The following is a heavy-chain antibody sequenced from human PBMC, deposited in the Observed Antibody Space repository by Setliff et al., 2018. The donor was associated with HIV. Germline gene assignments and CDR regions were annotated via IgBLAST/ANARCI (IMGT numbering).Heavy chain of an antibody. Sequence: SVKVSCKASGGRFSNYGISWVRQAPGQGLEWMGAIIPVFATANYAQKFQGRVTITADESTLTAYMELSSLTSEDTAVYFCARGTGSYSYFDSWGLGTLVTVSS. CDR3: ARGTGSYSYFDS. CDR2: IIPVFATA. D-gene: IGHD1-26*01. J-gene: IGHJ4*02. CDR1: GGRFSNYG. V-gene: IGHV1-69*13.